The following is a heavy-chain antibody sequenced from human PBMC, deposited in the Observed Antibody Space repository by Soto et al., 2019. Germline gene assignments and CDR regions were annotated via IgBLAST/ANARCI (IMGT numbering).Heavy chain of an antibody. CDR3: AKVPLYDTWYFDY. CDR2: IWYDGSSE. CDR1: GFTVSTQA. D-gene: IGHD3-22*01. J-gene: IGHJ4*02. Sequence: QVQLVESGGGVVQPGRSLRLSCAASGFTVSTQAMHWVRQAPGKGLEWVAAIWYDGSSEYYADSVKGRFTISRDNSKNTRYLQMNSLRAEDTAVYYCAKVPLYDTWYFDYWGQGTLATVSS. V-gene: IGHV3-33*06.